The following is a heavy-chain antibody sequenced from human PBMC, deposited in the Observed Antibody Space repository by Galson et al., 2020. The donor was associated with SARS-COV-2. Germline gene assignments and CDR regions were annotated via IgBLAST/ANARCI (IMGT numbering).Heavy chain of an antibody. Sequence: GESLKISCAASGFTFSNFWMHWVRQAPGKGLVWVSRINPDGNNSTYADFVKGRFTIARDNAKNTLYLQMTNLRAEDTAVYYCSATRAYWGQGTLVTVSS. CDR1: GFTFSNFW. CDR3: SATRAY. J-gene: IGHJ4*02. CDR2: INPDGNNS. V-gene: IGHV3-74*01. D-gene: IGHD6-25*01.